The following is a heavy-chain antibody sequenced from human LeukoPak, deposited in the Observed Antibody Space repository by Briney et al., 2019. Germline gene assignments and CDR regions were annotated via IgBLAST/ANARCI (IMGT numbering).Heavy chain of an antibody. J-gene: IGHJ6*03. V-gene: IGHV4-34*01. Sequence: SETLSLTCAVYGGSFSGYYWSWIRQPPGKGLEWIGEINHSGSTNYNPSLKSRVTISVDTSKNQFSLKLNSVTAADTAVYYCARGVVITKCYYYYMDVWGKGTTVTVSS. CDR2: INHSGST. D-gene: IGHD3-22*01. CDR3: ARGVVITKCYYYYMDV. CDR1: GGSFSGYY.